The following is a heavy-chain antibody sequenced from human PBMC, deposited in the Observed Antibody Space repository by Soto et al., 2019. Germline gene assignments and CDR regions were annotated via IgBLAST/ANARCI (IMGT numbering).Heavy chain of an antibody. CDR1: RCVVNSGYYY. D-gene: IGHD6-19*01. J-gene: IGHJ4*02. Sequence: PXETLSLTCTVARCVVNSGYYYWSWNRQSPGKGLEWMGFISYTGRTSYNPSLKSRVTISVDTSKNRFSLKLTSVTAADTAVYYCAESGGGSGWSGGQGKLVTVSS. CDR3: AESGGGSGWS. CDR2: ISYTGRT. V-gene: IGHV4-61*01.